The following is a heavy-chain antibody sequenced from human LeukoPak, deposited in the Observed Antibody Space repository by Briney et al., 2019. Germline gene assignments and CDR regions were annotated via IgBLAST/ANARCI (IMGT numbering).Heavy chain of an antibody. CDR2: ISSSSSTI. V-gene: IGHV3-48*04. J-gene: IGHJ4*02. CDR3: ARDKWEYDILTGYASFDY. CDR1: GFTFSSYS. Sequence: GGSLRLSCAASGFTFSSYSMNWVRQAPGKGLEWGSYISSSSSTIYYADSVKGRFTISRDNAKNSLYLQMNSLRAEDTAVYYCARDKWEYDILTGYASFDYWGQGTLVTVSS. D-gene: IGHD3-9*01.